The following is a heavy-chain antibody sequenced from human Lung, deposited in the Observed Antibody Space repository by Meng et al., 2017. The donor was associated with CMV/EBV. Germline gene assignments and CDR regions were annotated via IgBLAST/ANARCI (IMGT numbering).Heavy chain of an antibody. CDR2: ISYDGSNK. J-gene: IGHJ3*02. Sequence: SLKISXAASGFTFSSYAMHWVRQAPGKGLEWVAVISYDGSNKYYADSVKGRFTISRDNSKNTLYLQMNSLRAEDTAVYYCARDLRRELSGAFDIWGQGTMVTVSS. CDR1: GFTFSSYA. CDR3: ARDLRRELSGAFDI. D-gene: IGHD1-26*01. V-gene: IGHV3-30*04.